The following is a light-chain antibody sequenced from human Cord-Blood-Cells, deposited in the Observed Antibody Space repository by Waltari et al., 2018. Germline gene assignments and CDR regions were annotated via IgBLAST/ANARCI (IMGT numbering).Light chain of an antibody. Sequence: QSALTQPASVSGSPGQSITISCTGTSSDVGSYNLVSWYQQHPGKAPKLMIYEGSKRHSGVSNRFSGSKSGNTASLTNSGLQAEEEADYYCCSYAGSSTFYVFGTGTKVTFL. CDR2: EGS. V-gene: IGLV2-23*01. J-gene: IGLJ1*01. CDR1: SSDVGSYNL. CDR3: CSYAGSSTFYV.